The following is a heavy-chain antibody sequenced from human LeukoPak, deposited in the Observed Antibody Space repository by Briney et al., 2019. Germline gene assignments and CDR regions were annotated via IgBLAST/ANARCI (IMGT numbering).Heavy chain of an antibody. CDR1: GGSSSSYY. CDR3: ARTGAVHGMDV. V-gene: IGHV4-59*08. Sequence: WETLSLTCSVSGGSSSSYYWSWIRQPPGRGLEWIGYIYYSGSTNSNASLKSRVTILVDTSKNQLSLKLSSVTATDTAVYYCARTGAVHGMDVWGQGTTVTVSS. D-gene: IGHD3-16*01. J-gene: IGHJ6*02. CDR2: IYYSGST.